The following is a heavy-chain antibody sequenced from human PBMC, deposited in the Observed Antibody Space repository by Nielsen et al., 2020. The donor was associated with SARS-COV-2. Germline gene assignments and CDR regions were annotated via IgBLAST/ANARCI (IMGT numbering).Heavy chain of an antibody. CDR3: ARDRHGDYDGHYFDY. J-gene: IGHJ4*02. CDR1: GGSISSGGHY. D-gene: IGHD4-17*01. V-gene: IGHV4-31*03. CDR2: IYYSGNT. Sequence: SETLSLTCPVSGGSISSGGHYWTRIRQHPVKGLEFLGHIYYSGNTYYNPSLKSRVTMSADTSKNQFSLKLSSVTAADTAVYYCARDRHGDYDGHYFDYWGQGTLVTVSS.